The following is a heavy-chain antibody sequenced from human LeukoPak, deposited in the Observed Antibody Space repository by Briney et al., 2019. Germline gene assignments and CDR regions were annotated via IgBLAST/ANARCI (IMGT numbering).Heavy chain of an antibody. J-gene: IGHJ6*03. D-gene: IGHD6-19*01. V-gene: IGHV4-34*01. CDR2: INHSGST. CDR1: GGSFSGYY. CDR3: ARVRRVAVAVSHTYYYYYYMDV. Sequence: SETLSLTCAVYGGSFSGYYWSWIRQPPGKGLEWIGGINHSGSTNYNPSLKSRVTISVDTSKNQFSLKLSSVTAADTAVYYCARVRRVAVAVSHTYYYYYYMDVWGKGTTVTVSS.